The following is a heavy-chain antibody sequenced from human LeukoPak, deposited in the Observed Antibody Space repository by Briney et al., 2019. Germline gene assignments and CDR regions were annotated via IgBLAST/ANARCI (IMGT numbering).Heavy chain of an antibody. Sequence: KPSETLSLTCAVYGGSFSGYYWSWIRQPPGKGLEWIGEINHSGSTNYNPSPKSRVTISVDTSKNQFSLKLSSMTAADTAVYYCAREGSSREVRDDDAFDIWGQGTMVTVSS. CDR1: GGSFSGYY. CDR2: INHSGST. J-gene: IGHJ3*02. V-gene: IGHV4-34*01. CDR3: AREGSSREVRDDDAFDI. D-gene: IGHD6-13*01.